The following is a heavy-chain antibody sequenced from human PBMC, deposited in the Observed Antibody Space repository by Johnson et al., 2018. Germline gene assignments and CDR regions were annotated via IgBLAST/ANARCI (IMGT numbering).Heavy chain of an antibody. Sequence: QVQLVESGGGLVKPGGSLRLACAASGFTFSDAYMNWVRQPPGTGLEWVSSISSNSRSIYYADSVKGRFTISRDNAKNSLYLQMNSLRAEDTAIYFCARTYSSSWYPGIWGQGTMVTVSS. D-gene: IGHD6-13*01. J-gene: IGHJ3*01. CDR2: ISSNSRSI. CDR3: ARTYSSSWYPGI. CDR1: GFTFSDAY. V-gene: IGHV3-11*04.